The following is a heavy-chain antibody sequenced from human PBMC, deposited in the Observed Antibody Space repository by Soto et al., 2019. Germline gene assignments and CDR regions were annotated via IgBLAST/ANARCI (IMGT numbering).Heavy chain of an antibody. CDR1: GYTFTGYY. D-gene: IGHD1-26*01. J-gene: IGHJ6*02. Sequence: QVQLVQSGAEVKKPGASVKVSCKASGYTFTGYYMHWVRQAPGQGLEWMGWINPNSGGTNYAQKFQGRVNMTRETSISTAYRELRRLRSDDTAVYYCARERILVGATHYGMDVWGQGTTVTVSS. CDR2: INPNSGGT. CDR3: ARERILVGATHYGMDV. V-gene: IGHV1-2*02.